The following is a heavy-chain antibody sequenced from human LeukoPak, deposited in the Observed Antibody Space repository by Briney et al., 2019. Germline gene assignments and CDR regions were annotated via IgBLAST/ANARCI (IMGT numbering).Heavy chain of an antibody. J-gene: IGHJ4*02. V-gene: IGHV3-7*01. CDR3: ARLDYYDILTGYSL. CDR1: GFTFSSYW. CDR2: IKQDGSEK. D-gene: IGHD3-9*01. Sequence: GGSLRLSCAASGFTFSSYWMSWIRQAPGKGLEWMANIKQDGSEKYYVDSVKGRFTISRDNAKNSLYLQMNSLRAADTAVYYCARLDYYDILTGYSLWGQGTLVTVSS.